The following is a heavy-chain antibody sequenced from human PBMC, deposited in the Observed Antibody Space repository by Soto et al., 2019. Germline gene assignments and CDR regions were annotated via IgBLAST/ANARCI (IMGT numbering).Heavy chain of an antibody. D-gene: IGHD1-26*01. Sequence: PGGSLRLSCAASGFTFSSSWMHWVRQAPGMGPVWVSRTNDDGSITTYADSVKGRFAISRDNAKNSLYLQMNSLRAEDTAIYYCARQRDGREGDYWGQGTLVTVSS. V-gene: IGHV3-74*01. CDR1: GFTFSSSW. CDR3: ARQRDGREGDY. J-gene: IGHJ4*02. CDR2: TNDDGSIT.